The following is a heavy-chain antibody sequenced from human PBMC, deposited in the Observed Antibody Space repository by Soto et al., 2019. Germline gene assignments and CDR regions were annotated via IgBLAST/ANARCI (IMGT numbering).Heavy chain of an antibody. V-gene: IGHV3-74*01. J-gene: IGHJ3*02. CDR2: IKSDGSIT. CDR3: AKGLWGAFDI. Sequence: GGSLRLSCAASGFTFSSYWMYWVRQAPGKGLVWVSRIKSDGSITSYADSVKGRFTISRDNAKNTLFLQMNSLRAEDTAVYYCAKGLWGAFDIWGQGTMVTVSS. D-gene: IGHD7-27*01. CDR1: GFTFSSYW.